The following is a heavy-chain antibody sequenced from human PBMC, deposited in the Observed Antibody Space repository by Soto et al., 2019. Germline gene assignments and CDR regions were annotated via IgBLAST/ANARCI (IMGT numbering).Heavy chain of an antibody. D-gene: IGHD1-1*01. J-gene: IGHJ6*02. CDR1: GFTFRSYA. CDR2: ISGSGGST. Sequence: EVQLLESGGGWVQPGGSLRLSCAASGFTFRSYAMSWVRQAPGKGLEWVSAISGSGGSTYYADSVKGRFTISRDNSKNTLYLQMNSLRDEDTAVYYCAKAGRRTGTTNYYYYCGRDVWGQGTKVTVSS. V-gene: IGHV3-23*01. CDR3: AKAGRRTGTTNYYYYCGRDV.